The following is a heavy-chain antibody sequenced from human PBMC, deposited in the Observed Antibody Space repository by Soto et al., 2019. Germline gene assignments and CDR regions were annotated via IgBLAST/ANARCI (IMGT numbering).Heavy chain of an antibody. D-gene: IGHD1-26*01. CDR2: INPNSGGT. J-gene: IGHJ4*02. V-gene: IGHV1-2*04. Sequence: QVQLVQSGAEVKKPGASVKVSCKASGYTFTGYYMHWVRQAPGQGLEWMGWINPNSGGTNYAQKFQGWVTMTRDTSISTAYLELSRLRSDDTAVYYCARDLNGSGSYFRGSLGYWGQGTLVTVSS. CDR3: ARDLNGSGSYFRGSLGY. CDR1: GYTFTGYY.